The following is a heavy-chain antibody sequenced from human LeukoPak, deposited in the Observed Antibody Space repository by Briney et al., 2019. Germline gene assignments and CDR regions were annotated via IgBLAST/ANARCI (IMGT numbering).Heavy chain of an antibody. V-gene: IGHV3-9*01. CDR3: AKDMSSAPPYYFDY. D-gene: IGHD5/OR15-5a*01. CDR1: GFTFDDYA. Sequence: GGSLRLSCAASGFTFDDYAMHWVRQAPGKGLEWVSGISWNSGSIGCADSVKGRFTISRDNAKNSLYLQMNSLRAEDTALYYCAKDMSSAPPYYFDYWGQGTLVTVSS. CDR2: ISWNSGSI. J-gene: IGHJ4*02.